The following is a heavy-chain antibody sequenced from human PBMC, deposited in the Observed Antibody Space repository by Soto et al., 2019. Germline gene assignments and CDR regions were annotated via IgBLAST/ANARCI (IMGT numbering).Heavy chain of an antibody. CDR3: AREGDPTPDMVRGASLPDY. D-gene: IGHD3-10*01. J-gene: IGHJ4*02. V-gene: IGHV3-33*01. Sequence: QVQLVESGGGVVQPGRSLRLSCAASGFTFSSYGMHWVRQAPGKGLEWAAVIWYDGSNKYYADSVKGRFTISRDNSKNTVYLQRNSLRAEDTAVYYCAREGDPTPDMVRGASLPDYWGQGTLVTVSS. CDR2: IWYDGSNK. CDR1: GFTFSSYG.